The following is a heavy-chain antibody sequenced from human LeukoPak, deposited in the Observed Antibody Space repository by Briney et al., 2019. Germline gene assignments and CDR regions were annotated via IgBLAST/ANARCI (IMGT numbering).Heavy chain of an antibody. CDR3: AKDRPRYYLDV. CDR1: GFTFSSYA. CDR2: ISYDGSNK. Sequence: GRSLRLSCAASGFTFSSYAMHWVRQAPGKGLEWVAVISYDGSNKYYADSVKGRFTISRDNSKNTLYLQMNSLRAEDTAVYYCAKDRPRYYLDVWGKGTTVTVSS. V-gene: IGHV3-30-3*01. J-gene: IGHJ6*03.